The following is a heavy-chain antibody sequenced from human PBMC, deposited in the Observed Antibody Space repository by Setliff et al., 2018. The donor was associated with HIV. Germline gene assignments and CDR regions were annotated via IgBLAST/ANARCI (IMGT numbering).Heavy chain of an antibody. CDR2: IGAYNGNT. CDR3: VRQDILTSYYMFDY. D-gene: IGHD3-9*01. J-gene: IGHJ4*02. V-gene: IGHV1-18*01. CDR1: GYTFTSYG. Sequence: ASVKVSCKASGYTFTSYGISWVRQAPGQGLEWMGWIGAYNGNTNYAQKLQGRVTMTMDASITTVYMELSRLTSDDTAVYYCVRQDILTSYYMFDYWGQGTLVTVSS.